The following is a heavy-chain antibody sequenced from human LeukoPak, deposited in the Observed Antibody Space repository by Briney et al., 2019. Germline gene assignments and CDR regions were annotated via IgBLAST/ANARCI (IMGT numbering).Heavy chain of an antibody. Sequence: SETLSLTCTVSGYSISSGYYWGWIRQPPGKGLEWIGSIYHSGSTYYNPSLKSRVTISVDTSKNQFSLKLSSVTAADTAVYYCARGGGPTREDSWGYGSGSFDYWGQGTLVTVSS. V-gene: IGHV4-38-2*02. D-gene: IGHD3-10*01. CDR2: IYHSGST. CDR3: ARGGGPTREDSWGYGSGSFDY. CDR1: GYSISSGYY. J-gene: IGHJ4*02.